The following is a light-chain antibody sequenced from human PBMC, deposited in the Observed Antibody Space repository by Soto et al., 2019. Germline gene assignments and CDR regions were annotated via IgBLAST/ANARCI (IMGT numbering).Light chain of an antibody. CDR2: EVS. CDR3: LSYTSSKSWV. J-gene: IGLJ3*02. CDR1: SSDVGAYKS. V-gene: IGLV2-14*01. Sequence: QSALTQPASVSGSPGQSITISCTGTSSDVGAYKSVSWYQQHPGQAPKLIIYEVSNRPSGVSNRFSGFKSGNTASLTISGLEAEDEAHYFCLSYTSSKSWVFGGGTKLTVL.